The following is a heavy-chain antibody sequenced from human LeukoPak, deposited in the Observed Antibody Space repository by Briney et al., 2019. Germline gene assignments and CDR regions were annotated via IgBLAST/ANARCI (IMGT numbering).Heavy chain of an antibody. V-gene: IGHV3-23*01. CDR1: GFTFSSYA. CDR3: ARVPLTGDDAFDI. Sequence: PGGSLRLSCAASGFTFSSYAMSWVRQAPGKGLEWVSGISGIGGSTYYADSVKGRFTISRDNSKNTLYLQMNSLRAEDTAVYYCARVPLTGDDAFDIWGQGTMVTVSS. CDR2: ISGIGGST. D-gene: IGHD7-27*01. J-gene: IGHJ3*02.